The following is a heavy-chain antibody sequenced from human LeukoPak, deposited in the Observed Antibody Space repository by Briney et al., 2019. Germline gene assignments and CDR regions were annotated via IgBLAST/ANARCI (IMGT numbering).Heavy chain of an antibody. D-gene: IGHD1-7*01. CDR2: IYYSGST. V-gene: IGHV4-39*01. J-gene: IGHJ5*02. CDR1: GGSISSSSYY. Sequence: SETLSLTCTVSGGSISSSSYYWGWIRQPPGKGLEWIGNIYYSGSTYYNPSLKSRVTISVDTSKNQFSLKLSSVTAADTAVYYCARKTRINWNYVGWFDPWGQGTLVTVSS. CDR3: ARKTRINWNYVGWFDP.